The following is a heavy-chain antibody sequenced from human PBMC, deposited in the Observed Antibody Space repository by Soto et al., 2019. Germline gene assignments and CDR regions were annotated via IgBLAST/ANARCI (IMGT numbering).Heavy chain of an antibody. CDR3: SSKRRYFYGLDL. V-gene: IGHV3-7*01. J-gene: IGHJ6*02. Sequence: PGGTLRLSCTASGFSLSTSWMTWVRQAPGKGLKRVANIMQDGSDKYYVDSVKGRFTISRDNAKNSLYLQMTSLRAEDTAVYYYSSKRRYFYGLDLWVQGTMVTVSS. CDR2: IMQDGSDK. CDR1: GFSLSTSW. D-gene: IGHD6-25*01.